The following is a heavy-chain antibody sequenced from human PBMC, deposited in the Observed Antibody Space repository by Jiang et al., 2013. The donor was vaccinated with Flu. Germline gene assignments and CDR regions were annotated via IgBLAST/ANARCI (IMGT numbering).Heavy chain of an antibody. CDR2: VDDDGGDS. Sequence: VQLLESGGALVQPGGSLRLSCAASGFIFSNYAMTWVRQTPGKGLEWVSAVDDDGGDSFYADSVKGRFTISRDNSKNTLYLQMNSLRGEDTALYYCAKFRGGHYNHYHMDVWGKGATVTVSS. V-gene: IGHV3-23*01. CDR3: AKFRGGHYNHYHMDV. CDR1: GFIFSNYA. D-gene: IGHD6-25*01. J-gene: IGHJ6*03.